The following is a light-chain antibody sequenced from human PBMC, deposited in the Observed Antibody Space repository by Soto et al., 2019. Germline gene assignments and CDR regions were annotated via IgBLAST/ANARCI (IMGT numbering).Light chain of an antibody. J-gene: IGKJ3*01. CDR2: DAS. V-gene: IGKV1-33*01. Sequence: DIQMTQSPSSVSASVGDTVTITCRASQDINVYLNWYQQKPGGVPKLLIYDASILEAGVPSRFSGSGSGTDFTFTISSLQPEDVATYYCQKCDYLPIFGPGTKVDIK. CDR1: QDINVY. CDR3: QKCDYLPI.